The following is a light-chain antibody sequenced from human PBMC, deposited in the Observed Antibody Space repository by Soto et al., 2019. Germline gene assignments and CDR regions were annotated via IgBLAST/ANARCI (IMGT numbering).Light chain of an antibody. CDR3: QQYAKSPYT. Sequence: EIVLTQSPGTLSLSPGERATLACRASQSVWLNYFAWYQQKPGQAPRLLIYGASNRAAGIPDRFTGSASGTDFTGTISRLEREDFAVYYCQQYAKSPYTFGQGTNLEI. J-gene: IGKJ2*01. CDR1: QSVWLNY. CDR2: GAS. V-gene: IGKV3-20*01.